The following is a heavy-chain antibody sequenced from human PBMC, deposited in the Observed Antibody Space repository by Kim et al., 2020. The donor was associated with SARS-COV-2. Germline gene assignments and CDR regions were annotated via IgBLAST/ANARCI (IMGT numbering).Heavy chain of an antibody. CDR2: VNPYSGNA. CDR3: ATGPSGWYDY. CDR1: GYTFTSYD. Sequence: ASVKVSCRASGYTFTSYDINWVRQATGQGLEWMGWVNPYSGNAGYAQKFQGRVMMTRDTAMNTAYMGLSSLRSEDTAVYYCATGPSGWYDYWGQGTLVTVPS. J-gene: IGHJ4*02. D-gene: IGHD6-19*01. V-gene: IGHV1-8*01.